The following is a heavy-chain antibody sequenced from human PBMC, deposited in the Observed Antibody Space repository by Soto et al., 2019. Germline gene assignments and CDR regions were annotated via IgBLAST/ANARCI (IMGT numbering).Heavy chain of an antibody. Sequence: GSLRLSCAASGFTFSSYAMSWVRQAPGKGLEWVSGISGSGGSTYYADSVKGRFTISRDNAKNTLYLQMNSLRAEDTAVYYCARDIVATNYYYGMDVWGQGTTVTVSS. CDR1: GFTFSSYA. CDR3: ARDIVATNYYYGMDV. V-gene: IGHV3-23*01. J-gene: IGHJ6*02. D-gene: IGHD5-12*01. CDR2: ISGSGGST.